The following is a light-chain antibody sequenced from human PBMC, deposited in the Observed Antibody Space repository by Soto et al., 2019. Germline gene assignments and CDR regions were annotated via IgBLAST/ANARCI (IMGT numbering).Light chain of an antibody. J-gene: IGKJ4*01. CDR3: QQSNIFPLT. V-gene: IGKV1-12*01. CDR2: AAS. Sequence: DIRMTQSPSSVSACVGYIFTITCGASQDISTYLAWYQQKPGKAPRLLIFAASSLQSGVPFRFSGSGSGTDFTLTISSLQPEDFAIYYCQQSNIFPLTFGGGTKVDIK. CDR1: QDISTY.